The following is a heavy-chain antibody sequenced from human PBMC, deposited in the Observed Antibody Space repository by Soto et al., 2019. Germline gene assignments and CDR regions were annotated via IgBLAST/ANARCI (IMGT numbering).Heavy chain of an antibody. Sequence: QVQLVQSGAEVKKPGASVKVSCKASGYTFTSYYMHWVRQAPGQGLEWMGIINPSGGSTSYAQKFQGRVTMTRDTSTSTVYMELSSLRSEDTAVYYCARERIAVAGHGPYYYGMDVWGQGTTVTVSS. D-gene: IGHD6-19*01. CDR1: GYTFTSYY. J-gene: IGHJ6*02. CDR3: ARERIAVAGHGPYYYGMDV. V-gene: IGHV1-46*01. CDR2: INPSGGST.